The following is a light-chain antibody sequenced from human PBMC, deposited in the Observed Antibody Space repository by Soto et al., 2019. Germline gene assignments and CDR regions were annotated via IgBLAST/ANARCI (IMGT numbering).Light chain of an antibody. J-gene: IGKJ3*01. Sequence: EIVLTQSPGTLSLSPGESATLSCRASQSVSSTYLAWYQQKPGRAPRLLIYGASSRANGIPDRFSGSGSGTDFTLTISRLEPEDFAVYYCQQYSSSLFTFGPGTKVDMK. CDR2: GAS. CDR1: QSVSSTY. CDR3: QQYSSSLFT. V-gene: IGKV3-20*01.